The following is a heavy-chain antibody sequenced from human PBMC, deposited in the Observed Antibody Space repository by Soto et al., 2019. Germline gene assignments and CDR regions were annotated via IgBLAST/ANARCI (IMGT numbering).Heavy chain of an antibody. Sequence: EVQLVESGGGLVQPGGSLRLSCAASGFIVSSSCMGWVRQTPGKGLEWVSSIYSGGNTYYAESVRGRFTISTDNSKDSLYIQMNSLRVDDTAMYYCARHVGFHWYFDLWGRGTLVTVSS. D-gene: IGHD1-26*01. CDR1: GFIVSSSC. CDR2: IYSGGNT. J-gene: IGHJ2*01. V-gene: IGHV3-66*04. CDR3: ARHVGFHWYFDL.